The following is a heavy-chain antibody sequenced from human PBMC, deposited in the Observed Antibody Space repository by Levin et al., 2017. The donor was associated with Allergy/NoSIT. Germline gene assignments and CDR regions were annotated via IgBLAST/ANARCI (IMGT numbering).Heavy chain of an antibody. CDR1: GFTFSSSS. Sequence: LSLTCAASGFTFSSSSMNWVRQAPGKGLEWVSYISSSSSTIYYADSVKGRFTISRDNAKNSLYLQMNSLRDEDTAVYYCARDRPHNRIVVPAAMGPWGQGTLVTVSS. D-gene: IGHD2-2*01. J-gene: IGHJ5*02. CDR3: ARDRPHNRIVVPAAMGP. V-gene: IGHV3-48*02. CDR2: ISSSSSTI.